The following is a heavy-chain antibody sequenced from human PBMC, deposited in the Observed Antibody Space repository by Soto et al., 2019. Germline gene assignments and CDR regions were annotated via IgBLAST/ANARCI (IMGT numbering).Heavy chain of an antibody. J-gene: IGHJ4*02. CDR1: GGSFTSNNW. Sequence: SETLSLTCAVSGGSFTSNNWWTCVRQPPGQGLEWIGEIYRTGSTNYNPSLKSRVTISLDKSENQFSLKVTSLTAADTAVYYCASRDPGTSVDYWGQGTLVTVSS. D-gene: IGHD1-7*01. CDR2: IYRTGST. CDR3: ASRDPGTSVDY. V-gene: IGHV4-4*02.